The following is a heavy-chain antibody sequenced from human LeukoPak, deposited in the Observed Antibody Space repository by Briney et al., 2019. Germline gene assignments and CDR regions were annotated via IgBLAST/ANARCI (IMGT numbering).Heavy chain of an antibody. V-gene: IGHV4-38-2*02. CDR2: IYHSGST. J-gene: IGHJ3*02. Sequence: SETLSLTCTVSGYSISSGYYWGWILQPPGKGLEWIGSIYHSGSTYYNPSLKSRVTISVDTSKNQFSLKLSSVTAADTAVYYCASCGKYYYHSSGYYCDDIWGQGTMVTVSS. CDR3: ASCGKYYYHSSGYYCDDI. CDR1: GYSISSGYY. D-gene: IGHD3-22*01.